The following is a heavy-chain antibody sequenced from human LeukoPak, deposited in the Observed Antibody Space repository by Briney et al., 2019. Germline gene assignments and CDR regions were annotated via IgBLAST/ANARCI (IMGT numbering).Heavy chain of an antibody. Sequence: GGSLRLSCAASGFTFINYGMHWVRHAPRKRQGWVEVISYDGTNKYYAYSVKGRFTSSRDNSKNTLYLQMNSLKTDDTAVYYCANYGDYQYFDYWGQGTPVTVSS. J-gene: IGHJ4*02. CDR3: ANYGDYQYFDY. D-gene: IGHD4-17*01. V-gene: IGHV3-30*18. CDR2: ISYDGTNK. CDR1: GFTFINYG.